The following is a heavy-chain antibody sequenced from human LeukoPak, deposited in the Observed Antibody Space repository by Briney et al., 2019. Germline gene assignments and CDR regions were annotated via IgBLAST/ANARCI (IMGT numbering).Heavy chain of an antibody. CDR3: AKNYDSGRGVPYGMDV. V-gene: IGHV3-23*01. D-gene: IGHD3-10*01. CDR2: ISGSGVTT. CDR1: GFTFRNYA. J-gene: IGHJ6*02. Sequence: GGSLRLSCAVSGFTFRNYAMSWVRQAPGKGLEWVSTISGSGVTTYYADSVKGRFTISRDNSKNTLYLQMNSLRGEDTAVYYCAKNYDSGRGVPYGMDVWGQGTTVTVSS.